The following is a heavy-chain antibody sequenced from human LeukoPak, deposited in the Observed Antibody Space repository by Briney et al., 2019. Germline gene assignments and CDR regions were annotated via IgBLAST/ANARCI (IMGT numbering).Heavy chain of an antibody. V-gene: IGHV3-30*18. D-gene: IGHD1-26*01. CDR2: ISYDGSNR. J-gene: IGHJ4*02. Sequence: GGSLRLSCAASGFTFSRYGMHWVRQAPDKGLEWVAVISYDGSNRYYADSVKGRFTSSRDNSKNTLYLHMNSLRAEDTAVYYCAKCGSRVHLDYWGQGTLVTVSS. CDR3: AKCGSRVHLDY. CDR1: GFTFSRYG.